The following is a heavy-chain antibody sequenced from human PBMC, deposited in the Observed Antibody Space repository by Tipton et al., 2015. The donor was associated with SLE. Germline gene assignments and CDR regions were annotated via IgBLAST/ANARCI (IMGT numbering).Heavy chain of an antibody. Sequence: SLRLSCAASGFTFSSYAMSWVRQAPGKGLEWVSVISGSGGSTYYADSVKGRFTISRDNSKNTLYLQMDSLRAEDTAVYYCAKGGIAVAGWFDPWGQGTLVTVSS. J-gene: IGHJ5*02. CDR2: ISGSGGST. V-gene: IGHV3-23*01. CDR3: AKGGIAVAGWFDP. D-gene: IGHD6-19*01. CDR1: GFTFSSYA.